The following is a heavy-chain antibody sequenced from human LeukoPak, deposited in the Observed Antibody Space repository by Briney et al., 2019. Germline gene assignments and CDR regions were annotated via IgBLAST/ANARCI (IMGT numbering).Heavy chain of an antibody. V-gene: IGHV4-39*07. J-gene: IGHJ4*02. CDR3: ARVPPYPVTTSHFDY. CDR1: GGPISSSSYY. D-gene: IGHD4-17*01. Sequence: SETLSLTCTVSGGPISSSSYYWGWIRQPPGKGLEWIGNIYYSGSMYWNLSLKSRVTISIDTSKKQFSLKLSSVTAADTAVYYCARVPPYPVTTSHFDYWGQGTLVTVSS. CDR2: IYYSGSM.